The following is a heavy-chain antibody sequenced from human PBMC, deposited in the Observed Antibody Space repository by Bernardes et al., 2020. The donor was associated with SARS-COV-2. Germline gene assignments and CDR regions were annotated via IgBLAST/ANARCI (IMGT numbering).Heavy chain of an antibody. J-gene: IGHJ4*02. CDR3: GRGVAAARKYYFDS. CDR2: IGTAGDT. D-gene: IGHD6-13*01. CDR1: GFTFSSYD. Sequence: GGSLRLSCAASGFTFSSYDMHWVRQATGKGLEWVSAIGTAGDTYYPGSVKGRFTISRENAKNSLYLQMSSLRAGDTAVYYCGRGVAAARKYYFDSWGQGTLVTVSS. V-gene: IGHV3-13*01.